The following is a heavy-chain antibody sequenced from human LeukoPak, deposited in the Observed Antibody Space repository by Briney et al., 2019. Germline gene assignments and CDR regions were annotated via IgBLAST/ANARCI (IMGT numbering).Heavy chain of an antibody. V-gene: IGHV3-21*01. Sequence: AGGSLRLSCAASGFTFSSYSINWVRQAPGKGLEWVSSISSSSSYIYYADSVKGRFTISRDNAKNSLYLQMNSLRAEDTAVYYCARDLVQYYFDYWGQGTLVTVSS. CDR2: ISSSSSYI. D-gene: IGHD2-8*02. CDR3: ARDLVQYYFDY. CDR1: GFTFSSYS. J-gene: IGHJ4*02.